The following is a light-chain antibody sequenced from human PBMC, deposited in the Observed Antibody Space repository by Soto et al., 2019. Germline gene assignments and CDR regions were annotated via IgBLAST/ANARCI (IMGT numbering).Light chain of an antibody. CDR3: QQSYYNPT. CDR1: QSVTSY. V-gene: IGKV3-11*01. Sequence: EIVLTQSPATLSLSPGERATLSCRASQSVTSYLAWYQQRPGQAPRLLIYDASNRATGIPARFSGSGSGTDFTLTISRLEPEDFATYYCQQSYYNPTFGQGTKVDI. J-gene: IGKJ1*01. CDR2: DAS.